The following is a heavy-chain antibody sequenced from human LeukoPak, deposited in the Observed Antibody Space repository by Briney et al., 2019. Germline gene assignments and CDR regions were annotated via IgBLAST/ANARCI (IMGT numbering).Heavy chain of an antibody. D-gene: IGHD2-2*01. J-gene: IGHJ5*02. V-gene: IGHV4-59*01. Sequence: SETLSLTCTVSGGSISSYYWSWIRQPPGKGLEWIGYIYYSGSTNYNPSLKSRVTISVDTSKNQFSLKLSSVTAADTAVYYCAGAPAGRYAWFDPWGQGTLVTVSS. CDR2: IYYSGST. CDR3: AGAPAGRYAWFDP. CDR1: GGSISSYY.